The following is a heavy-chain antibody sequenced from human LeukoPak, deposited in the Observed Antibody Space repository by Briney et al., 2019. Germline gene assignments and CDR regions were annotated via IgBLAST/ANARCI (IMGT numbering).Heavy chain of an antibody. J-gene: IGHJ4*02. CDR3: ARGQGRGSSWYQETDS. CDR2: ISSDGSDK. D-gene: IGHD6-13*01. V-gene: IGHV3-30*04. CDR1: GFTFYNYA. Sequence: GGSLRLSCAASGFTFYNYAMHWVRQAPGKGLEWVAIISSDGSDKYYTDSVKGRFTISRDNSKNTLYLHMNSLRAEDSTVYYCARGQGRGSSWYQETDSWGQGTLVTVSS.